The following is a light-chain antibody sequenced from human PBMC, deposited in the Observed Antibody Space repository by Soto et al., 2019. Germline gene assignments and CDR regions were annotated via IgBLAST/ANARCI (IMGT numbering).Light chain of an antibody. CDR1: RGISSSY. CDR3: QQYGASPPYT. Sequence: EIVLTQSPGTLSLSPGESTTLSCRASRGISSSYLAWYQQKPGQAPRLLIYAASTRATGIPDRFRGSGSATDFTLTISRLEPEHSAVYYCQQYGASPPYTFGQGTKLEIK. V-gene: IGKV3-20*01. J-gene: IGKJ2*01. CDR2: AAS.